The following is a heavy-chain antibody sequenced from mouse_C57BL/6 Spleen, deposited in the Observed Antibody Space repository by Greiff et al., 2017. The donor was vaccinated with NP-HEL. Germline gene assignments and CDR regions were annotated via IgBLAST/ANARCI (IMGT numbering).Heavy chain of an antibody. CDR2: IYPGDGDT. Sequence: QVQLKESGPELVKPGASVKISCKASGYAFSSSWMNWVKQRPGKGLEWIGRIYPGDGDTNYNGKFKGKATLTADKSSSTAYMQLSSLTSEDSAVYFCARNSNQYYFDYWGQGTTLTVSS. CDR3: ARNSNQYYFDY. J-gene: IGHJ2*01. D-gene: IGHD2-5*01. V-gene: IGHV1-82*01. CDR1: GYAFSSSW.